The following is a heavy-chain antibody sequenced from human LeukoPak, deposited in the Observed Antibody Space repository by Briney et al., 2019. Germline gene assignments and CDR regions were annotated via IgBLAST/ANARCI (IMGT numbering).Heavy chain of an antibody. CDR2: ITSYNGDT. Sequence: ASVKVSCKASGYSIVNYGLSWVRQAPGQGLEWMGWITSYNGDTNYAQKFQGRVTMTTDTSTNTGYMELRSLTSDDTAMYYCARSDRDILTGYYPLDYWGQGTLVTVSS. CDR1: GYSIVNYG. D-gene: IGHD3-9*01. V-gene: IGHV1-18*01. CDR3: ARSDRDILTGYYPLDY. J-gene: IGHJ4*02.